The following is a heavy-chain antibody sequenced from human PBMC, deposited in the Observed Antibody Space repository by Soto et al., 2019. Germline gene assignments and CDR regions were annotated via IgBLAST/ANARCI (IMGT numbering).Heavy chain of an antibody. J-gene: IGHJ4*02. Sequence: GGCLRLSCEASGFTVRNYAMTWVRQAPGKGLEWVSLISANDVGTYYAESVKTRFTISTDQSRNTVYLQMDSPRADDTAIYYCAKAKNDYNWDNRPPFDYWGQGTLVTVSS. CDR1: GFTVRNYA. CDR3: AKAKNDYNWDNRPPFDY. V-gene: IGHV3-23*01. D-gene: IGHD1-20*01. CDR2: ISANDVGT.